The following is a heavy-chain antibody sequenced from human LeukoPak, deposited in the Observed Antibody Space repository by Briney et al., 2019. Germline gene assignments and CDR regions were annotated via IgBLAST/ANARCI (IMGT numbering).Heavy chain of an antibody. D-gene: IGHD5-18*01. J-gene: IGHJ3*02. CDR2: ISSSSSYI. CDR1: GFTFSSYS. V-gene: IGHV3-21*01. CDR3: ARGLGSYAYSDAFDI. Sequence: PGGSLRLSCAASGFTFSSYSMIWVRQATGKGLEWVSSISSSSSYIYYVDSVKGRFTISRDYAKNSLYLQMNSLRAEDTAVYYCARGLGSYAYSDAFDIWGQGTMVTVSS.